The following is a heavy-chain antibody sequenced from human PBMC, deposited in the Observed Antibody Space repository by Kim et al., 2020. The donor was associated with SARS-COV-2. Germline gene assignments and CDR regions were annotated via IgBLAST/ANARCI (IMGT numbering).Heavy chain of an antibody. Sequence: SETLSLTCTVSGGSISSGGYYWSWIRQHPGKGLEWIGYIYYSGSTYYNPSLKSRVTISVDTSKNQFSLKLSSVTAADTAVYYCARATSRELYFDYWGQGTLVTVSS. CDR2: IYYSGST. J-gene: IGHJ4*02. V-gene: IGHV4-31*03. D-gene: IGHD1-26*01. CDR3: ARATSRELYFDY. CDR1: GGSISSGGYY.